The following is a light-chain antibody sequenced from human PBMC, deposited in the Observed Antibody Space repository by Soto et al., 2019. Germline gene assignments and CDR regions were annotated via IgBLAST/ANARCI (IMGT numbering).Light chain of an antibody. J-gene: IGLJ3*02. CDR1: SSDFGDDNY. Sequence: QSALTQPASVSGSPGQSITVSCTGTSSDFGDDNYVSWYQQHPGKGPNLLIYGVNSRPSGISNRFSGSKSGNTASLTISGLQVEDEAEYFCGSFTTSRILVFGAGTKLTVL. CDR2: GVN. V-gene: IGLV2-14*01. CDR3: GSFTTSRILV.